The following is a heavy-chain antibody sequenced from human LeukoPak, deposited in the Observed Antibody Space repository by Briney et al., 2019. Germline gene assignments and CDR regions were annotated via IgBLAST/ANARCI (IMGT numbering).Heavy chain of an antibody. J-gene: IGHJ3*01. CDR2: IFPHDSDT. V-gene: IGHV5-51*01. Sequence: GESLKIPCQGSGYGFSSYLIGGVRQMPGKGLEWMGVIFPHDSDTTYSPSFQGQISFSADRSINTAYLQWHSLNASDTAIYYCARRPAGRGGFDLWGQGTLVIVSA. D-gene: IGHD6-13*01. CDR1: GYGFSSYL. CDR3: ARRPAGRGGFDL.